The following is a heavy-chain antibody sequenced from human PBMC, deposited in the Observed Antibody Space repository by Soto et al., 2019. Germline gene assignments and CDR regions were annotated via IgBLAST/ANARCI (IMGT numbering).Heavy chain of an antibody. CDR1: GASINDYY. D-gene: IGHD6-13*01. Sequence: SETLSLTCTVSGASINDYYWSWIRQTPGKGLEWAGFMYYSETTKYNPSLKGRVNMSLDTSKNQVSLNLNSVTAADTAVYYCARANSSTWYKLEYKWFDPWGQGTLVTVSS. CDR2: MYYSETT. J-gene: IGHJ5*02. V-gene: IGHV4-59*01. CDR3: ARANSSTWYKLEYKWFDP.